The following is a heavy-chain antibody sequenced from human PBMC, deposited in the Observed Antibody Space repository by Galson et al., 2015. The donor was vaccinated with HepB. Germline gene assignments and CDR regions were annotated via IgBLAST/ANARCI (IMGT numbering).Heavy chain of an antibody. Sequence: SVKVSCKASGGTFITYDINWVRQAPGQGLEWMGGIIPIFGTPNYAEKFQGRVTISADKSTSTVYMELNRLLSEDTAVYYCAREGTASVAGPTEDAFDIWGQGTVVTVSS. CDR2: IIPIFGTP. J-gene: IGHJ3*02. D-gene: IGHD6-19*01. V-gene: IGHV1-69*06. CDR3: AREGTASVAGPTEDAFDI. CDR1: GGTFITYD.